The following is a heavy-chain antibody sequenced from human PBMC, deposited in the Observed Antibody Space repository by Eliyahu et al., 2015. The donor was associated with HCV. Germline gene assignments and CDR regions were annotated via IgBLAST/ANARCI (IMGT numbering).Heavy chain of an antibody. Sequence: EVQLVESGGGVVQPGGSVRLSCAASGFTFDDYAMHWVRQAPGKGLEWVSLISGDGGSTYYADSVKGRFTISRDNSKNSLYLQMNSLRTEDTALYYCAGHYYYYYGMDVWGQGTTVTVSS. V-gene: IGHV3-43*02. CDR2: ISGDGGST. J-gene: IGHJ6*02. CDR1: GFTFDDYA. CDR3: AGHYYYYYGMDV.